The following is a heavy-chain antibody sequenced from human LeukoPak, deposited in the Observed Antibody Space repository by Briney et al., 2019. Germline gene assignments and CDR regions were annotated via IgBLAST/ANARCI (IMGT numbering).Heavy chain of an antibody. J-gene: IGHJ4*02. CDR1: GYTFTSYW. CDR3: ATQRDGYIFNY. V-gene: IGHV5-51*01. D-gene: IGHD5-24*01. Sequence: TGESLKISCKGFGYTFTSYWIAWVRQMPGKGLEWMGIIYPGDFDTRYNPSFQGHVNISADKAISTAYLQWSSLKASDTAMYYCATQRDGYIFNYWGQGTLVTVSS. CDR2: IYPGDFDT.